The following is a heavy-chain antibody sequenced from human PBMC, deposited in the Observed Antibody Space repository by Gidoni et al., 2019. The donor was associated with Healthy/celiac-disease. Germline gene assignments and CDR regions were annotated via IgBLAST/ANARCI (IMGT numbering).Heavy chain of an antibody. V-gene: IGHV4-34*01. Sequence: QVQLQQWGAGLLKPSETLSLTCAVYGGSFSGYYWSWIRQPPGKGLEWIGEINHSGSTNYNPSLKSRVTISVDTSKNQFSLKLSSVTAADTAVYYCARVIRYCSSTSCHGGYYMDVWGKGTTVTVSS. CDR3: ARVIRYCSSTSCHGGYYMDV. D-gene: IGHD2-2*01. J-gene: IGHJ6*03. CDR2: INHSGST. CDR1: GGSFSGYY.